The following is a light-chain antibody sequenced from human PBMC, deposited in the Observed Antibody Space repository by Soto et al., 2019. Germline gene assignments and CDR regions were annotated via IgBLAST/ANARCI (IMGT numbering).Light chain of an antibody. CDR2: GAS. CDR1: QSVSSSY. Sequence: EIVLTQSTGTLSLSPGERATLSCRASQSVSSSYLAWYQQKPGQAPRLLIYGASSRATGIPDSFSGSGSGTDFTLTISRLEPEDFAVYYCQQYGSSPLTFGGGTKVEIK. J-gene: IGKJ4*01. V-gene: IGKV3-20*01. CDR3: QQYGSSPLT.